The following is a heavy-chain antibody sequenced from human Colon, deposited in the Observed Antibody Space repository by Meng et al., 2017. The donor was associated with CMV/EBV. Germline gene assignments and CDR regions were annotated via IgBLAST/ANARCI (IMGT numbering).Heavy chain of an antibody. CDR3: AVIVPATDYSYGTDV. Sequence: ASVKVSCKASGYTFTSYYMHWVRQAPGQGLEWMGIINPSGGSTSYAQKFQGRVTMTRDTSISTAYLELSTLKSEDTALYFCAVIVPATDYSYGTDVWGQGTTVTVSS. V-gene: IGHV1-46*01. CDR1: GYTFTSYY. CDR2: INPSGGST. D-gene: IGHD2-15*01. J-gene: IGHJ6*02.